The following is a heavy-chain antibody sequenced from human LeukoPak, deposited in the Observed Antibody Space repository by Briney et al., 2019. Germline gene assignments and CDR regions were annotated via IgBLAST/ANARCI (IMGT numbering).Heavy chain of an antibody. V-gene: IGHV1-2*02. Sequence: ASVKVSCKASGHTFTGYYMHWVRQAPGQGLEWMGWINPNSGGTNYAQKFQGRVTMTRDTSISTAYMELSSLRSEDTAVYYCARDQGYYYDSSGSIDYWGQGALVTVSS. CDR1: GHTFTGYY. J-gene: IGHJ4*02. CDR2: INPNSGGT. CDR3: ARDQGYYYDSSGSIDY. D-gene: IGHD3-22*01.